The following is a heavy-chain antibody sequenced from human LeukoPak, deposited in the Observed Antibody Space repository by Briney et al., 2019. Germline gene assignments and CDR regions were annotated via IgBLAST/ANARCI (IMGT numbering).Heavy chain of an antibody. CDR1: GGSISSGDNY. J-gene: IGHJ4*02. D-gene: IGHD6-13*01. CDR2: IYYSGST. Sequence: PSQTLSLTCTVSGGSISSGDNYWSWIRQPPGKGREWIGYIYYSGSTYYNPSLKSRVTISVDTSKNQFSLKLNSVTAAHTAVYYCARGDLYSSSWYNWGQGTLVTVSS. V-gene: IGHV4-30-4*08. CDR3: ARGDLYSSSWYN.